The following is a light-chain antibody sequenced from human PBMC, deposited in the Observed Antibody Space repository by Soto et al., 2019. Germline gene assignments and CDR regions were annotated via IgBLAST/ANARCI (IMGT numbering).Light chain of an antibody. CDR2: GAS. CDR1: QSVSSN. J-gene: IGKJ5*01. V-gene: IGKV3-15*01. Sequence: EIVMTQSPATLSVSPGERATLSCRASQSVSSNLAWYQQKPGQAPRLLIYGASIRATGIPARFSGSGSWTEFTLTISSLQSEDFAVYYCQQYGSSPITFGQGTRLEIK. CDR3: QQYGSSPIT.